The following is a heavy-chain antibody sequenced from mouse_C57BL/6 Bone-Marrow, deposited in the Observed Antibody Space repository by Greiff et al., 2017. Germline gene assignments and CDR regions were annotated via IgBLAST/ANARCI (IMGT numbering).Heavy chain of an antibody. CDR1: GYTFTSYG. V-gene: IGHV1-81*01. CDR2: IYPRSGNT. Sequence: QVQLQQSGAELARPGASVTLSCKASGYTFTSYGISWVKQRTGQGLEWFGEIYPRSGNTYYNEKFKGKATLTADKSSSTAYMELRSLTSEDSAVYFCARDDYDEADYWGQGTTLTVSS. J-gene: IGHJ2*01. CDR3: ARDDYDEADY. D-gene: IGHD2-4*01.